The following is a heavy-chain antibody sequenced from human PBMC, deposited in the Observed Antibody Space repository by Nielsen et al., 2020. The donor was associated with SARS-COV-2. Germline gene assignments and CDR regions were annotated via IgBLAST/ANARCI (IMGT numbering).Heavy chain of an antibody. CDR2: IGTAGDT. CDR3: ARDRGKQWLVLDGMDV. CDR1: GFTFSSYD. V-gene: IGHV3-13*04. Sequence: GESLKISCAASGFTFSSYDMHWVRQATGKGLEWVPAIGTAGDTYYPGSVKGRFTISRENAKNTLYLQMNSLRAEDTAVYYCARDRGKQWLVLDGMDVWGQGTTVTVSS. D-gene: IGHD6-19*01. J-gene: IGHJ6*02.